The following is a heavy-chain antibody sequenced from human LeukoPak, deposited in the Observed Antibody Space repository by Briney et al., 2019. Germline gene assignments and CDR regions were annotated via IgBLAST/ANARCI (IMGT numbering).Heavy chain of an antibody. CDR1: GFTFSHYA. J-gene: IGHJ2*01. V-gene: IGHV3-30*04. Sequence: PGGSLRLSCAASGFTFSHYAMNWVRQAPGKGLDWVAVISYDGSKTYYADSVKGRFTISRDNSQHTLYLQMDSLRAEDTAVFYCARVAPSDTSGNYHTYWYFDLWGRGSLVTVS. D-gene: IGHD3-22*01. CDR2: ISYDGSKT. CDR3: ARVAPSDTSGNYHTYWYFDL.